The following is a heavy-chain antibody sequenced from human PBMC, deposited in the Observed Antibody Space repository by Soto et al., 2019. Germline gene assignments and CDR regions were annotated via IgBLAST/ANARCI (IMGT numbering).Heavy chain of an antibody. CDR3: AKDRGRGRQQGISGWTYYYYGMDV. Sequence: QVQLVESGGGVVQPGRSLRLSCAASGFTFSSYGMHWVRQAPGKGLEWVAVISYDGSNKYYADSVKGRFTISRDNSKNTLYLQMNSLRAEDTAVYYCAKDRGRGRQQGISGWTYYYYGMDVWGQGTTVTVSS. CDR2: ISYDGSNK. CDR1: GFTFSSYG. D-gene: IGHD6-19*01. V-gene: IGHV3-30*18. J-gene: IGHJ6*02.